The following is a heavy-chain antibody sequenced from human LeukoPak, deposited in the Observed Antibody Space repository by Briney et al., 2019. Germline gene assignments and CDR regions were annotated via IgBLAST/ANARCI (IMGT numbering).Heavy chain of an antibody. V-gene: IGHV1-2*02. D-gene: IGHD2-15*01. Sequence: ASVKVSCKASGYTFTGYYMHWVRQAPGQGLEWMGWINPNSGGTNYAQKFQGRVTMTRDTSISTAYMELSRLRSDDTAVYYCARGCSGGSSYYYYYMDVWGKGTTVTVSS. J-gene: IGHJ6*03. CDR2: INPNSGGT. CDR3: ARGCSGGSSYYYYYMDV. CDR1: GYTFTGYY.